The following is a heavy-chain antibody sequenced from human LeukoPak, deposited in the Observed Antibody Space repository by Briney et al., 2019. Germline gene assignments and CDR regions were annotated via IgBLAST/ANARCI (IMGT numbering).Heavy chain of an antibody. D-gene: IGHD2-15*01. CDR2: ISFDGSNK. J-gene: IGHJ3*02. CDR1: AFTFNSYA. CDR3: AKDRKDIVVVVAAAI. Sequence: GRSLRLSCAASAFTFNSYAMHWVRQAPGKGLEWVAIISFDGSNKYYADSVKGRFTISRDNSKNTLYLQMNSLRAEDTAVYYCAKDRKDIVVVVAAAIWGQGTMVTVSS. V-gene: IGHV3-30-3*01.